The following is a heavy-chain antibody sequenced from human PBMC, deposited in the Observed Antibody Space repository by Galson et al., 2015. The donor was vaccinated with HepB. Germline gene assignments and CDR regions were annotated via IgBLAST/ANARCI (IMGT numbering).Heavy chain of an antibody. J-gene: IGHJ4*02. CDR3: ARVFGGATTYHFDY. CDR1: GYTFTSYA. CDR2: INAGNGNT. V-gene: IGHV1-3*01. D-gene: IGHD1-26*01. Sequence: SVKVSCKASGYTFTSYAMHWVRQAPGQRLEWMGWINAGNGNTKYSQKFQGRVTITRDTSASTAYMELSRLRSDDTAVYHCARVFGGATTYHFDYWGQGTLVTVSS.